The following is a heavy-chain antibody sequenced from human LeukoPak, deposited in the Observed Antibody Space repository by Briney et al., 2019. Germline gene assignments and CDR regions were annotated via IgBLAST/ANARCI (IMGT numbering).Heavy chain of an antibody. Sequence: PGESLKFSCKGSGYSFTSYWIGWVRQMPGKGLEWMGIIYPGDSDTRYSPSFQGQVTISADKTISTAYLQWSSLKASDTAMYYCARRGLFGYSGYDYWFDPWGQGTLVTVSS. CDR3: ARRGLFGYSGYDYWFDP. D-gene: IGHD5-12*01. J-gene: IGHJ5*02. CDR2: IYPGDSDT. V-gene: IGHV5-51*01. CDR1: GYSFTSYW.